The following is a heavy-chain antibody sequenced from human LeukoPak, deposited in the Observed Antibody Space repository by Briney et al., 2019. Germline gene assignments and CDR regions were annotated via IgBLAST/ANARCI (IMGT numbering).Heavy chain of an antibody. D-gene: IGHD6-13*01. J-gene: IGHJ6*02. Sequence: PSETLSLTCTVSGGSISSSSYYWGWIRQPPGKGLEWIGSIYYSGSTYYNPSLKSRVTISVDTSKNQFSLKLSSVTAADTAVYYCARDPTVKAAGMLYYYYGMDVWGQGTTVTVSS. V-gene: IGHV4-39*07. CDR3: ARDPTVKAAGMLYYYYGMDV. CDR1: GGSISSSSYY. CDR2: IYYSGST.